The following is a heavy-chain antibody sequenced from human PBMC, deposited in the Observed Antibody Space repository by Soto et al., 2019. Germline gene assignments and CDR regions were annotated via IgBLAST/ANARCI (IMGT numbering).Heavy chain of an antibody. CDR3: ATDGSYAQHV. Sequence: GGSLRLSCAASEFTFSNTWMHWVRQAPGKGLVWVSHINSDGTTTTYADSVKGRFTISRDNAKNTVHLQMNSLRAEDTAAYYCATDGSYAQHVWGQGTTVTVSS. CDR1: EFTFSNTW. CDR2: INSDGTTT. J-gene: IGHJ6*02. D-gene: IGHD2-2*01. V-gene: IGHV3-74*01.